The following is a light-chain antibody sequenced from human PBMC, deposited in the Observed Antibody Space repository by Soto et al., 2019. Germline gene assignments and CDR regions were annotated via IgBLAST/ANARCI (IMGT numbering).Light chain of an antibody. Sequence: QSVLTQPASVSGSPGQSITISCTGTSSDVGGYNYVSWYQQHPGKATKLMIYDVSNRPSGVSNRFSGSKSGNTASLTISGLQAEDEADYYGGSYTSSSIVYVFGTGTKVTVL. V-gene: IGLV2-14*01. CDR2: DVS. J-gene: IGLJ1*01. CDR3: GSYTSSSIVYV. CDR1: SSDVGGYNY.